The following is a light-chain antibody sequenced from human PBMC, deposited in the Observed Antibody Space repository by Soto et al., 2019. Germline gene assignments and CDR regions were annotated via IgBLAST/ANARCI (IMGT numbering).Light chain of an antibody. CDR2: DVS. Sequence: QSVLTQPASVSGSPGQSITISCTGTSSDVGGYKYVSWYQQHPGEAPKLMIYDVSNRPSGVSNRFSGSKSGNTASLTISGLQAEDEADYYCSSYTSSTTRVFGTGTKVT. V-gene: IGLV2-14*01. CDR1: SSDVGGYKY. J-gene: IGLJ1*01. CDR3: SSYTSSTTRV.